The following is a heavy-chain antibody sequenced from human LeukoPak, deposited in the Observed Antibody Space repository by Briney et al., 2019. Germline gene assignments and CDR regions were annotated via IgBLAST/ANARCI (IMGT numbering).Heavy chain of an antibody. V-gene: IGHV4-39*07. D-gene: IGHD1-7*01. Sequence: SETLSLTCTVSGGSISSSSYYWGWIRQPPGKGLEWIGSIYYSGSTYYNPSLKSRVTISVDTSKNQFSLKLSSVTAADTAVYYCARATGYNWNYGYWGQGTLVTVSS. CDR3: ARATGYNWNYGY. CDR1: GGSISSSSYY. CDR2: IYYSGST. J-gene: IGHJ4*02.